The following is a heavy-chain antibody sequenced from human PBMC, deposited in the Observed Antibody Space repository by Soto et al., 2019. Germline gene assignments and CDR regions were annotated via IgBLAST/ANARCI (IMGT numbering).Heavy chain of an antibody. CDR3: ARDFTTRSYGVDV. CDR1: GYTFTGAY. V-gene: IGHV1-2*02. D-gene: IGHD3-10*01. J-gene: IGHJ6*02. Sequence: ASVKVSCKASGYTFTGAYIHWVRQAPGQGLEWMGCINPNSGGTEFAQKFQGRVTVTRDTSITTVYMEMNRLRSDDTGVYYCARDFTTRSYGVDVWGPGTALTVSS. CDR2: INPNSGGT.